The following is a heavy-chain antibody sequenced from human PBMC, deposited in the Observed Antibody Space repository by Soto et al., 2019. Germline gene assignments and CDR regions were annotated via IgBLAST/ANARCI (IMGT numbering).Heavy chain of an antibody. Sequence: VQLVESGGGVVQPGTSVRLSCAASGFTFNTYAMHWVRQAPGKGLGGWAILWYDGKNKYYADSVKGRFTISRDNSKNTVYLQMNSLRAEDTAVYYCARRYYYDSSGYPYGMDVWGQGTTVTVSS. J-gene: IGHJ6*02. V-gene: IGHV3-33*01. CDR3: ARRYYYDSSGYPYGMDV. CDR1: GFTFNTYA. D-gene: IGHD3-22*01. CDR2: LWYDGKNK.